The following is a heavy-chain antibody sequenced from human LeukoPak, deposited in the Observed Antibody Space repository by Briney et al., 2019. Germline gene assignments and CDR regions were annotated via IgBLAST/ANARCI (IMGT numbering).Heavy chain of an antibody. CDR1: GYTFTSYG. J-gene: IGHJ6*02. D-gene: IGHD1-26*01. V-gene: IGHV1-18*01. CDR2: ISAYNGNT. Sequence: ASVKVSCKASGYTFTSYGISWVRQAPGQGLEWMGWISAYNGNTNYAQKLQGRVTMTTDTSTSTAYMELRSLRSDDTAVYYCARERRVGATLNPYYYYYYGIDVWGQGTTVTVSS. CDR3: ARERRVGATLNPYYYYYYGIDV.